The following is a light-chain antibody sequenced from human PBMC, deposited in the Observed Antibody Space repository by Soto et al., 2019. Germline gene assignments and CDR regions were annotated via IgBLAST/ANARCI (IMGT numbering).Light chain of an antibody. CDR3: ATWDASLQSWV. Sequence: QSVLTQPPSVSGTPGQRVTISCYGSSSNIGSHLVNWYQQVPGTAPRLLIYTNKQRPSGVPDRFSDSKSGTSASLAISGLQSEDEAHYYCATWDASLQSWVFGGGTKLTVL. V-gene: IGLV1-44*01. CDR2: TNK. J-gene: IGLJ3*02. CDR1: SSNIGSHL.